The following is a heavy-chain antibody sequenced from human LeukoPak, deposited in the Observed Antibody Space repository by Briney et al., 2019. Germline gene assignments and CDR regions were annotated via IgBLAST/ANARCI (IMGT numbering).Heavy chain of an antibody. D-gene: IGHD6-19*01. Sequence: SQTLSLTCTVSGGSISSSSYYWSWIRQPAGKGLEWIGRIYTSGSTNYNPSLKSRVTISVDTSKNQFSLKLSSVTAADTAVYYCASGGSGWYGAAFDIWGQGTMVTVSS. CDR1: GGSISSSSYY. CDR2: IYTSGST. CDR3: ASGGSGWYGAAFDI. V-gene: IGHV4-61*02. J-gene: IGHJ3*02.